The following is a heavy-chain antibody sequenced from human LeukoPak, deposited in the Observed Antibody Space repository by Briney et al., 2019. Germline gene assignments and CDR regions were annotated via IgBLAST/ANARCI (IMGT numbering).Heavy chain of an antibody. CDR2: IYYSGST. D-gene: IGHD2-21*02. Sequence: SETLSLTCTVSGGSISSSSYYWGWIRQPPVKGLEWICSIYYSGSTYYNPSLKSRVTISVDTSKNQFSLKLSSVTAADTAVYYCARGPGLTAKVDYWGQGTLVTVSS. J-gene: IGHJ4*02. V-gene: IGHV4-39*01. CDR3: ARGPGLTAKVDY. CDR1: GGSISSSSYY.